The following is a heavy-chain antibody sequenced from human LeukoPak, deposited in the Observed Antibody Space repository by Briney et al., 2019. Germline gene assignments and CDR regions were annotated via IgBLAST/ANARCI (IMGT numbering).Heavy chain of an antibody. CDR3: ARVAITMARGVIITDYYYYYMDV. V-gene: IGHV3-30*04. Sequence: GGSLRLSCAASGFTFSSYAMHWVRQAPGKGLEWVAVISYDGSNKYYADSVKGRFTISRDNSKNTLYLQMNSLRAEDTAVYYCARVAITMARGVIITDYYYYYMDVWGKGTTVTVSS. CDR2: ISYDGSNK. J-gene: IGHJ6*03. CDR1: GFTFSSYA. D-gene: IGHD3-10*01.